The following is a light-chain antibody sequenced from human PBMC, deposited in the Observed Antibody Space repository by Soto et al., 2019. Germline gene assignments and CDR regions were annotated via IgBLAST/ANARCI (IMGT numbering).Light chain of an antibody. CDR1: QSFTGM. CDR2: DAS. Sequence: DIQMTQSPSTLSASVGDRVTITCRASQSFTGMLAWYQQKPGQAPKLLIYDASTLQSGVPSRFSGSGSGTEFTLTIRRLQPEDFPTSYFQQDHSYSPFGQGTKLEIK. CDR3: QQDHSYSP. V-gene: IGKV1-5*01. J-gene: IGKJ2*01.